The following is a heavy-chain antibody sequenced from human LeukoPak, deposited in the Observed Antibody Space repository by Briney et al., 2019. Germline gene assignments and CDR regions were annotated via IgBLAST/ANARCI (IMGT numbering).Heavy chain of an antibody. CDR2: ISAYSGNT. J-gene: IGHJ4*02. Sequence: ASVKVSCKASGYTFTSYGISWVRQAPGQGLEWMGWISAYSGNTNYAQKLQGRVTMTTDTSTSTAHMELRSLRSDDTAVYYCARDRGIAAGFDYWGQGTLVTVSS. CDR3: ARDRGIAAGFDY. V-gene: IGHV1-18*01. CDR1: GYTFTSYG. D-gene: IGHD6-13*01.